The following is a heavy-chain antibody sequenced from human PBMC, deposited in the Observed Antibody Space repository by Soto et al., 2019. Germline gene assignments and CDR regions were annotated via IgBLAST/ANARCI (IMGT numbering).Heavy chain of an antibody. CDR2: IWSDGKKE. V-gene: IGHV3-33*01. CDR3: ARDRDGGWLHMDV. Sequence: QVQLVESGGGVVQPGRSLRLSCVGSGFPFWHYGMHWVRQAPGKGLEWVAVIWSDGKKESYADFVKGRFAISRDNFKDTLYLQMNSLRAEDTAVYYCARDRDGGWLHMDVCGQGTTVTVSS. J-gene: IGHJ6*02. CDR1: GFPFWHYG. D-gene: IGHD6-19*01.